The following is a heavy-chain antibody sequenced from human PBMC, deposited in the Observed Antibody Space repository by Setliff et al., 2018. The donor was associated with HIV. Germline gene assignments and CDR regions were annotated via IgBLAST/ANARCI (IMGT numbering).Heavy chain of an antibody. V-gene: IGHV7-4-1*02. D-gene: IGHD3-10*01. CDR1: GYSFTTYG. CDR3: ASSYYGSASTAEAAFDI. Sequence: GASVKVSCKTSGYSFTTYGISWVRQAPGRGLEWMGWINTNTGIQTYAQGFTGRFVFSLETSASTAYLQISGLKAEDTAVYSCASSYYGSASTAEAAFDIWGQGTMVTVSS. CDR2: INTNTGIQ. J-gene: IGHJ3*02.